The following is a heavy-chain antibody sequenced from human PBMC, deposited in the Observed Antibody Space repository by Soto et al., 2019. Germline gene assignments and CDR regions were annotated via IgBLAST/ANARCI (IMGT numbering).Heavy chain of an antibody. D-gene: IGHD6-6*01. V-gene: IGHV3-33*01. J-gene: IGHJ4*02. CDR2: IWYDGSNK. CDR3: ARGLRFIAARLHFDY. Sequence: GGSLRLSCAASGFTFSSYGMHWVRQAPGKGLEWVAVIWYDGSNKYYADSVKGRFTISRDNSKNTLYLQMNSLRAEDTAVYYCARGLRFIAARLHFDYWGQGTLVTVSS. CDR1: GFTFSSYG.